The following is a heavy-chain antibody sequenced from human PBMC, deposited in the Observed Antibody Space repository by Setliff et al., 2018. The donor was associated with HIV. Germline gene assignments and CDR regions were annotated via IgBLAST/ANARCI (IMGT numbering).Heavy chain of an antibody. D-gene: IGHD2-21*02. V-gene: IGHV1-18*01. J-gene: IGHJ6*03. Sequence: ASVKVSCKTSDYTFTNYGIYWVRQAPGQGLEWMGWISAYNGNTNYAQKLQGRVTMTTDTSTSTAYMELRSLRADDTAVYYCARARGNSWVRAGELYYYYMDVWGKGTTVTVSS. CDR2: ISAYNGNT. CDR1: DYTFTNYG. CDR3: ARARGNSWVRAGELYYYYMDV.